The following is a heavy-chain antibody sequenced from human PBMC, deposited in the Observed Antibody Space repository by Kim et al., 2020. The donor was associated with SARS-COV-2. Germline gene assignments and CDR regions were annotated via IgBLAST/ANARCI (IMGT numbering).Heavy chain of an antibody. CDR1: GYTFTGYY. D-gene: IGHD3-22*01. Sequence: ASVKVSCKASGYTFTGYYMHWVRQAPGQGLEWMGRINPNSGGTNYAQKFQGRVTMTRDTSISTAYMELSRLRSDDTAVYYCARDGVYYYDSTVALSDYWGQGTLVTVS. V-gene: IGHV1-2*06. J-gene: IGHJ4*02. CDR2: INPNSGGT. CDR3: ARDGVYYYDSTVALSDY.